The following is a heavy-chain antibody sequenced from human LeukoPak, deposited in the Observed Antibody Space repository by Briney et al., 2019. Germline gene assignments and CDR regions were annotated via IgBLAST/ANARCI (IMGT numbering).Heavy chain of an antibody. V-gene: IGHV1-18*01. J-gene: IGHJ6*04. D-gene: IGHD2-2*01. CDR3: ARLSCSSTSCYWVDV. Sequence: ASVKVSCKASGYTFTSYGISWVRQAPGQGLEWMGWISAYNGNTNYAQKLRGRVTMTTDTSTSTAYMELRSLRSDDTAVYYCARLSCSSTSCYWVDVWAKGPRSPSPQ. CDR2: ISAYNGNT. CDR1: GYTFTSYG.